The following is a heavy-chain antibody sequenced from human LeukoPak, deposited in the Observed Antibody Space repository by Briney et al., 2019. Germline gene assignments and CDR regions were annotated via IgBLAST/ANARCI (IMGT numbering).Heavy chain of an antibody. V-gene: IGHV1-69*13. CDR1: GGTFSSYA. D-gene: IGHD3-22*01. Sequence: ASVKVSCKASGGTFSSYAISWVRQAPGQGLEWMGGIIPIFGTANYAQKFQGRVTITAGESTSTAYMELSSLRSEDTAVYYCARAPGYYYDSSGYSQFDYWGQGTLVTVSS. CDR3: ARAPGYYYDSSGYSQFDY. J-gene: IGHJ4*02. CDR2: IIPIFGTA.